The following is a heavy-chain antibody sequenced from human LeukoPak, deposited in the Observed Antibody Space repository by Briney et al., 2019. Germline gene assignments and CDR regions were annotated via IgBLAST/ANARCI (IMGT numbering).Heavy chain of an antibody. J-gene: IGHJ5*02. CDR2: IWYDGSNK. CDR1: GFTFSSYG. CDR3: ARHRATGSTFAKNWFDP. V-gene: IGHV3-33*01. D-gene: IGHD2/OR15-2a*01. Sequence: GGSLRLSCAASGFTFSSYGMHWVRQAPGKGLEWVAVIWYDGSNKYYADSVKGRFTISRDNAKNSLYLQMNSLRAEDTAVYYCARHRATGSTFAKNWFDPWGQGTLVTVPS.